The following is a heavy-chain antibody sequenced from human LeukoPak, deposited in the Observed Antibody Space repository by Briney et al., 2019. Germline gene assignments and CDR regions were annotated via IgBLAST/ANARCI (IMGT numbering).Heavy chain of an antibody. D-gene: IGHD1-26*01. CDR1: GGSISSYY. Sequence: MASETLSLTCTVSGGSISSYYWSWIRQPPGKGLEWIGYIYYSGSTNYNPSLKNRVTISVDTSKNQFSLKLSSVTAADAAVYYCARGIVGASDGFDYWGQGTLVTVSS. CDR3: ARGIVGASDGFDY. CDR2: IYYSGST. J-gene: IGHJ4*02. V-gene: IGHV4-59*01.